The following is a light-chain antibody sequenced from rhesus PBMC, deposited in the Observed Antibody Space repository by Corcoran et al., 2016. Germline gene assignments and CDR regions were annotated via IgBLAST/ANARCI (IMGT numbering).Light chain of an antibody. Sequence: DIQMTQSPSSLSASVGDRVTITCRASQGITNDLGWYQQKPGETPKLLVYEATSLQSGIPARFSGSGDGTDFTLTISSLQSEDFAAYYCQHYYSTPYSFGQGTKVEIK. J-gene: IGKJ2*01. CDR1: QGITND. CDR3: QHYYSTPYS. CDR2: EAT. V-gene: IGKV1-25*01.